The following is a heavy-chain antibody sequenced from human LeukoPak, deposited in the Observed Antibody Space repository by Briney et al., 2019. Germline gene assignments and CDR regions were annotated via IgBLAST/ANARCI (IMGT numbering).Heavy chain of an antibody. V-gene: IGHV4-39*07. CDR1: GGSISTSSYY. D-gene: IGHD2/OR15-2a*01. CDR2: IFYSGST. CDR3: ARLLGGY. Sequence: SETLSLTCTVSGGSISTSSYYWGWVRQPPGKGLEWIGNIFYSGSTYYSPSLKSRVTISLDTSRNQFSLKLNSVTAADTAVYYCARLLGGYWGQGTLVTVSS. J-gene: IGHJ4*02.